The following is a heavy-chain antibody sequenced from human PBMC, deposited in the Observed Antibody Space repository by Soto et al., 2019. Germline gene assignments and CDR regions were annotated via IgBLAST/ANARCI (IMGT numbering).Heavy chain of an antibody. Sequence: LRLSCTASGFTFDDYAMHWVRQGPGRGLEWVSGITWNSGKIAYADSVKGRFTIARDDDNNSLYLQMNSLRPEDTALYYCVKDSYADFHRVLSTAEYFFDYWGHGTLVTVSS. CDR3: VKDSYADFHRVLSTAEYFFDY. J-gene: IGHJ4*01. D-gene: IGHD2-15*01. V-gene: IGHV3-9*01. CDR1: GFTFDDYA. CDR2: ITWNSGKI.